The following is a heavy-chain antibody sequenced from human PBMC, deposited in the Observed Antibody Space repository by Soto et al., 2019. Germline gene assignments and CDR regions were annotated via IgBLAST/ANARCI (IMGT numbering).Heavy chain of an antibody. D-gene: IGHD3-16*02. CDR3: ARDYRSPSGGMDV. V-gene: IGHV4-30-4*01. J-gene: IGHJ6*02. CDR1: GGSINGGDYD. CDR2: IXXSXXX. Sequence: SETLSLTRTVSGGSINGGDYDWTWIRQTPGKGLXWIXAIXXSXXXXXNXXLKSRIRISVDASKNQFSRKLSSVTAAETAVYYCARDYRSPSGGMDVWGQGTTVTVSS.